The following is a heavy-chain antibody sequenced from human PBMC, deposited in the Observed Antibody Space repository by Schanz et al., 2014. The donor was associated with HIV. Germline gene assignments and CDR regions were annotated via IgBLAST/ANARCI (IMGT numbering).Heavy chain of an antibody. V-gene: IGHV1-69*01. CDR3: ARGEVATIEDKRGDYYYYYTMAV. D-gene: IGHD5-12*01. CDR1: GGTLISTYG. J-gene: IGHJ6*02. Sequence: QVKLVQSGAEVKRPGSTVKVSCTASGGTLISTYGFSWARQAPGQGLEWMGGIIPIFGTANYAQKFQDRVTITADEPTSTAYMVLRGLRSEDTAVYYCARGEVATIEDKRGDYYYYYTMAVWGQGTTVTVSS. CDR2: IIPIFGTA.